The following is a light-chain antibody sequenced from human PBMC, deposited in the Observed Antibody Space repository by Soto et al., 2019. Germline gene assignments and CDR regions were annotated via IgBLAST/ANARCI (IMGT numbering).Light chain of an antibody. V-gene: IGLV1-47*01. J-gene: IGLJ2*01. CDR3: AAWDDRLSAVV. Sequence: QSVLTQPPSASGTPGQRVTISCSGSSSNIGSNYVYWYKQLPGTAPKLPIYRNNQRPSGVPDRFSGSKSGTSASLAIIGLRAEDEAAYYCAAWDDRLSAVVFGGGTTLTVL. CDR1: SSNIGSNY. CDR2: RNN.